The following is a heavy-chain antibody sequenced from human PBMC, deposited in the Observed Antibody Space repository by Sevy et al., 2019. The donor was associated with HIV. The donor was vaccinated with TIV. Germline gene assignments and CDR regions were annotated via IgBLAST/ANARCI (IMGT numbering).Heavy chain of an antibody. J-gene: IGHJ5*02. CDR3: ARGSFHYGSGSGWFDP. Sequence: LPETLSLTCTVSGGSISSYYWSWIRQPPGKGLEWIGYIYYSGSTNYNPSLKSRVTISVDTSKNQFSLKLSSVTAADTAVYYCARGSFHYGSGSGWFDPWGQGTLVTVSS. V-gene: IGHV4-59*01. D-gene: IGHD3-10*01. CDR2: IYYSGST. CDR1: GGSISSYY.